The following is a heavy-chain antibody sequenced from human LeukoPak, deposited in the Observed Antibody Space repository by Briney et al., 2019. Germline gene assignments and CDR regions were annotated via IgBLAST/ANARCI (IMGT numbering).Heavy chain of an antibody. CDR2: IGTTGDT. J-gene: IGHJ2*01. D-gene: IGHD3-10*01. CDR3: ARGRGTYFDL. V-gene: IGHV3-13*01. Sequence: GGSLRLSCAASGFTFSLYDMLWVRQTTGTGLEWVSLIGTTGDTFYPGSVKGRFTISRENAKNSLYLEMNSLRAGDTAVYYCARGRGTYFDLWGRGTLVTVSS. CDR1: GFTFSLYD.